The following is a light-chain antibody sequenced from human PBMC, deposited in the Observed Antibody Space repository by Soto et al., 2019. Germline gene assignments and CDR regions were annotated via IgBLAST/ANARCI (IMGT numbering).Light chain of an antibody. CDR2: AAS. CDR3: QQSGGSFIT. V-gene: IGKV3-20*01. J-gene: IGKJ5*01. Sequence: EIVLTQSPGSLSLSPGERATLSCRASQSVDSNYLAWYQQKPGQAPRLLIYAASSRATGIPDRFSGSGSGTDFTLTISKLEPEDFAVYYCQQSGGSFITFGQGTRLEIK. CDR1: QSVDSNY.